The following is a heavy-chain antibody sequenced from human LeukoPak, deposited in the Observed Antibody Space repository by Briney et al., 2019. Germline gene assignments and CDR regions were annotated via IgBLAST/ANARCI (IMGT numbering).Heavy chain of an antibody. CDR3: AKDGGSYFATDPFDI. D-gene: IGHD3-16*01. V-gene: IGHV3-53*01. Sequence: GGSLRLSCAASGFTVSSKYMSWVRQAPGKGLEWVSVIYSGGSTYYADSVKGRFTISRDNSKNTVYLQMNSLRAEDTALYYCAKDGGSYFATDPFDIWGQGTMVTVSS. J-gene: IGHJ3*02. CDR1: GFTVSSKY. CDR2: IYSGGST.